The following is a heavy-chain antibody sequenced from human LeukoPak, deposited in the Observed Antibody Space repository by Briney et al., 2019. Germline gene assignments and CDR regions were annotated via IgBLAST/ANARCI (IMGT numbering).Heavy chain of an antibody. CDR1: GFTVSSNY. V-gene: IGHV3-66*01. Sequence: PGGSLRLSCAASGFTVSSNYMSSVRQAPGKGLEWVSVIYAGGRPYYADSVKGRFTISRDNSKNTLYLQMNNLRAEDTAVYYCARAGCGGDCYSDYWGQGTLVTVSS. J-gene: IGHJ4*02. CDR2: IYAGGRP. D-gene: IGHD2-21*02. CDR3: ARAGCGGDCYSDY.